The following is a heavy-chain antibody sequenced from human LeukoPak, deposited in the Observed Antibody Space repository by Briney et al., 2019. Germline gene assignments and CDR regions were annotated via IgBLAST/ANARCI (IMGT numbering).Heavy chain of an antibody. Sequence: GGSLRLSCAASGFSLSDYYMSWIRQAPVKGLEWVSYITNRGSTIYYADSVKGRFTISRDNAKNSLYLQMNNLRAEDTAVYYCARDRGIVATDTGYYFDYWGQGTLVTVSS. CDR3: ARDRGIVATDTGYYFDY. CDR1: GFSLSDYY. CDR2: ITNRGSTI. D-gene: IGHD5-12*01. V-gene: IGHV3-11*01. J-gene: IGHJ4*02.